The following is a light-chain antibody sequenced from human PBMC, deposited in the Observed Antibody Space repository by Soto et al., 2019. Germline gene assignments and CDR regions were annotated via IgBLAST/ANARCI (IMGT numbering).Light chain of an antibody. V-gene: IGKV1-12*01. CDR1: QDVRTW. Sequence: IQMTQSPSSVSASIGDRVTLTCRASQDVRTWLAWYQQRQGRAPKLLIHAASKLQDGVPSRFSGSGSGTDFTLTISNLQPDDLGTYYCQQVNDIPLTFGPGTKVDLK. CDR2: AAS. J-gene: IGKJ3*01. CDR3: QQVNDIPLT.